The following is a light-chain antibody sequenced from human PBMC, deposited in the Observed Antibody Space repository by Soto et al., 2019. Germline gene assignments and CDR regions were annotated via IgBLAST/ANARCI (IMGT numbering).Light chain of an antibody. Sequence: QSALTQPASVSGSPGQSITISCTGTSSDVGGYNFVSWYQQYPGKAPKLMIYEVTNRPSGVSNRFSGSKSGNMASLTISGLRAEDEADYYCSSYTSSSTVVFGGGTQLTVL. CDR1: SSDVGGYNF. CDR3: SSYTSSSTVV. V-gene: IGLV2-14*01. J-gene: IGLJ2*01. CDR2: EVT.